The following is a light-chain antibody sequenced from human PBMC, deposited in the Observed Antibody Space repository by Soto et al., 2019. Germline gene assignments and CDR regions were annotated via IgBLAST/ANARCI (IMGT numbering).Light chain of an antibody. J-gene: IGKJ1*01. V-gene: IGKV3-20*01. CDR1: QSVRSNS. CDR3: QQYGSSPGT. CDR2: GAS. Sequence: EIVWTQSPGTLALSPGERATLSCRASQSVRSNSLAWYQQRHGQAPRLLMFGASSRATGIPDRFSGSGSGTDFTLTIARLEPEDFALYYCQQYGSSPGTFGQGTKVEIK.